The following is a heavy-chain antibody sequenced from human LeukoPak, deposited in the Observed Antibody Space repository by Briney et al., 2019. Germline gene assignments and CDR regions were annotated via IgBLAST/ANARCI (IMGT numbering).Heavy chain of an antibody. CDR2: ISGSGGST. CDR1: GFTFSSYA. Sequence: PGGSLRLSCAASGFTFSSYAMSWVRQAPGKGLEWVSAISGSGGSTYYADSVKGRFTISRDNSKNTLYLQMNSLRAEDTAVYYCATAYYGSGSYYYMVGYWGQGTLVTVSS. CDR3: ATAYYGSGSYYYMVGY. J-gene: IGHJ4*02. V-gene: IGHV3-23*01. D-gene: IGHD3-10*01.